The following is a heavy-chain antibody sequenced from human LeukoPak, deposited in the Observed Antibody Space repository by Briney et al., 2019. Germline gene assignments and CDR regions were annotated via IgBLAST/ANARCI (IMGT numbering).Heavy chain of an antibody. Sequence: SETLSLTCTVSGGSISNFYWSWIRQPAGKGLEWIGRIYSSGGANYNPSLQSRVSMSIDTSNNQFSLRLNSVTAADTAVYYCARGRTGTSTSWTRFDYWGQGALVTVSS. J-gene: IGHJ4*02. CDR2: IYSSGGA. CDR1: GGSISNFY. V-gene: IGHV4-4*07. D-gene: IGHD6-13*01. CDR3: ARGRTGTSTSWTRFDY.